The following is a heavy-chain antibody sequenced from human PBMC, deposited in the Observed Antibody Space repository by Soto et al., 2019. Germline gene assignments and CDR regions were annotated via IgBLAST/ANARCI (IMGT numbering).Heavy chain of an antibody. Sequence: GGSLRLSCAASGFSFSTYAIHWVRQAPGKGLEWVGVISYDGSKKYYADSVKGRFTISRDNSKNTLYLQMNSLRAEDTAVYYCAKILAAQDYFDYWGQGTLVTVSS. V-gene: IGHV3-30-3*02. CDR1: GFSFSTYA. CDR2: ISYDGSKK. D-gene: IGHD6-6*01. J-gene: IGHJ4*02. CDR3: AKILAAQDYFDY.